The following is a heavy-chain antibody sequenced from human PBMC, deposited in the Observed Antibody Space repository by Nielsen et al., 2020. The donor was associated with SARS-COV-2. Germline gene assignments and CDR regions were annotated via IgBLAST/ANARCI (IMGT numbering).Heavy chain of an antibody. J-gene: IGHJ4*02. D-gene: IGHD3-22*01. CDR1: GYTFPNNY. V-gene: IGHV1-46*01. Sequence: SVKVSCKASGYTFPNNYMHWVRQAPGQGLEWMGLINPTNGGTTYAQKFLGTVTMTRDTSTSKVFMELSSLRSDDTAVYYCARDSSGTYRRVDYWGQRTLVTVSS. CDR2: INPTNGGT. CDR3: ARDSSGTYRRVDY.